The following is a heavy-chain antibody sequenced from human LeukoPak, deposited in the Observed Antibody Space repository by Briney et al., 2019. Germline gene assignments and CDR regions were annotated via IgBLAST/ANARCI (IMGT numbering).Heavy chain of an antibody. D-gene: IGHD6-13*01. CDR1: GYSFTSYG. J-gene: IGHJ4*02. CDR2: ISAYNGNT. V-gene: IGHV1-18*01. CDR3: ARDRAAALDY. Sequence: ASVKVSCKASGYSFTSYGFNWVRQAPGQGLEWMGWISAYNGNTNYAQKLQGRVTMTTDTSTSTAYMELRSLRSDDTAVYYCARDRAAALDYWGQGTLVTVSS.